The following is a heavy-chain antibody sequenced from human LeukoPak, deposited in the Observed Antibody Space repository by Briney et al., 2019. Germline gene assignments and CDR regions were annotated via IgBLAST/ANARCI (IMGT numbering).Heavy chain of an antibody. CDR3: VRLVVIDFYYYYMDV. Sequence: GGSLRLSCAASGFTFSSYGMHWVRQAPGKGLEWVAVISYDGSNKYYADSVKGRFTISRDNAKSSLYLQMNSLRAEDTAFYYCVRLVVIDFYYYYMDVWGQGTTVTVSS. CDR1: GFTFSSYG. V-gene: IGHV3-30*03. J-gene: IGHJ6*03. CDR2: ISYDGSNK. D-gene: IGHD3-16*02.